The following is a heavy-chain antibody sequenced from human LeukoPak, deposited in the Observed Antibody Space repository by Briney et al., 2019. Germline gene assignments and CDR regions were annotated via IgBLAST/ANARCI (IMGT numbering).Heavy chain of an antibody. CDR1: GFTFSDYY. Sequence: GGSLRLSCAASGFTFSDYYMSWIRQAPGKGLEWISHISSSTVHTIYADSVKGRFTISRDNAKNSLFLQMNSLRAEDTAVYYCARDRLDRSGSNWFDPWGQGTLVTVSS. V-gene: IGHV3-11*05. CDR3: ARDRLDRSGSNWFDP. J-gene: IGHJ5*02. CDR2: ISSSTVHT. D-gene: IGHD3-22*01.